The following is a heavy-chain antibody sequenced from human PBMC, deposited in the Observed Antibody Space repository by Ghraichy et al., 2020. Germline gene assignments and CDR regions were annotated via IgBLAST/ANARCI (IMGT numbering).Heavy chain of an antibody. J-gene: IGHJ4*02. CDR3: AMVRAEDY. CDR2: ISGSGGST. V-gene: IGHV3-23*01. D-gene: IGHD3-10*01. CDR1: GFTFSSYA. Sequence: GESLNISCAASGFTFSSYAMSWVRQAPGKGLEWVSAISGSGGSTYYADSVKGRFTISRDNSKNTLYLQMNSLRAEDTAVYYCAMVRAEDYWGQGTLVTVSS.